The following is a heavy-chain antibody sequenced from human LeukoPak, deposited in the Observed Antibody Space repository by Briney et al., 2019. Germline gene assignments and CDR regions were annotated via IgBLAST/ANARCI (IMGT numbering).Heavy chain of an antibody. J-gene: IGHJ5*02. CDR2: IYTSGST. V-gene: IGHV4-4*07. CDR3: ARDSGTTGEVKFDP. Sequence: SETLSHPCTVSGGSISSYYWSWIRQPAGKGLEWIGRIYTSGSTNYNPSLKSRVTMSVDTSKNQFSLKLSSVTAADTAVYYCARDSGTTGEVKFDPWGQGTLVTVSS. D-gene: IGHD3-10*01. CDR1: GGSISSYY.